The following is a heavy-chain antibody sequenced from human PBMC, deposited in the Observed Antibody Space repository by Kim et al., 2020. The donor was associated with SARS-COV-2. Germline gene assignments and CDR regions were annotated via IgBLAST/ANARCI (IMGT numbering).Heavy chain of an antibody. CDR3: AKDLPLYDILTGGSNYFDY. CDR2: ISGSGGST. V-gene: IGHV3-23*01. Sequence: GGSLRLSCAASGFTFSSYAMSWVRQAPGKGLEWVSAISGSGGSTYYADSVKGRFTISRDYSKNTLYLQMNSLRAEDTAVYYCAKDLPLYDILTGGSNYFDYWGQGTLVTVSS. J-gene: IGHJ4*02. CDR1: GFTFSSYA. D-gene: IGHD3-9*01.